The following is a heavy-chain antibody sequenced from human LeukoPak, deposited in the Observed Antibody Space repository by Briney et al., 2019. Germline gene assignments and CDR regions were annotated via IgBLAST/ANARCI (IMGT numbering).Heavy chain of an antibody. Sequence: SETLSLTCTVSGDSISSSSYYWGWIRQPPGKGLEWIGTIYYSGSTYYSPSLKSRVTISLDTSRNQFSLKLNSVTAADTAVYYCAKSNGYGLVEIWGQGTMVTVSS. CDR1: GDSISSSSYY. V-gene: IGHV4-39*07. D-gene: IGHD3-10*01. CDR2: IYYSGST. J-gene: IGHJ3*02. CDR3: AKSNGYGLVEI.